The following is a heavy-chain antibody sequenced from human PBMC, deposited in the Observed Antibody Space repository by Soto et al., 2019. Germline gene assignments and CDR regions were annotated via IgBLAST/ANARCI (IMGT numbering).Heavy chain of an antibody. J-gene: IGHJ4*02. CDR1: GFTFTTYS. Sequence: EVQLVESGGGLLQPGGSLRLSCAASGFTFTTYSMHWVRQAPGKGLVWVSRINGDGSNTAYADSVKGRFTISRDNAKNTLYLQLNSLRAEDTAVYYCGRDGLGPIDLDYWGQGTLVTVSS. D-gene: IGHD3-16*01. CDR2: INGDGSNT. CDR3: GRDGLGPIDLDY. V-gene: IGHV3-74*01.